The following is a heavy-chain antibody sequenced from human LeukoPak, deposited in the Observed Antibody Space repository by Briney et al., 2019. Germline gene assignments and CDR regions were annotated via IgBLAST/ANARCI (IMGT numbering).Heavy chain of an antibody. D-gene: IGHD3/OR15-3a*01. V-gene: IGHV5-51*01. CDR3: ARHRDWVPDD. Sequence: GASLQISSEGVGSTFTSYWNCCVRQLPGKGLEWMGIIYPGDSDTRHSPSLQGQVTISADKSISTASLQWSSLKASDTAMYYCARHRDWVPDDGGQGTLVTVSS. J-gene: IGHJ4*02. CDR2: IYPGDSDT. CDR1: GSTFTSYW.